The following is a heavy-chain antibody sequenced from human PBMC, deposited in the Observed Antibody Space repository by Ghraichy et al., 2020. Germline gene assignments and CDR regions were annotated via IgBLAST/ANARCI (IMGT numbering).Heavy chain of an antibody. D-gene: IGHD4-17*01. CDR1: GGSFSGYY. V-gene: IGHV4-34*01. CDR3: ARAGPTVTTRGNFDD. J-gene: IGHJ4*02. CDR2: INHSGST. Sequence: SQTLSLTCAVYGGSFSGYYWSWIRQPPGKGLEWIGEINHSGSTNYNPSLKSRVTISVDTSKNQFSLKLSSVTAADTAVYYCARAGPTVTTRGNFDDWGQGTLVTVSS.